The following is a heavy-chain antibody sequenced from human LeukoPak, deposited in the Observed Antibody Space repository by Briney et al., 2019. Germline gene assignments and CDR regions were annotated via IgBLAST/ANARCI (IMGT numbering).Heavy chain of an antibody. CDR2: ISSSSSDI. V-gene: IGHV3-21*01. CDR1: GFTFSSYS. Sequence: GGSLRLSCAASGFTFSSYSMNWVRQAPGKGLEWVSSISSSSSDIKYADSLKGRFTISRDNAKNSLYLQMNSLRAEDTAVYYCARQIYDFWSPLPSDYWGQGTLVTVSS. CDR3: ARQIYDFWSPLPSDY. J-gene: IGHJ4*02. D-gene: IGHD3-3*01.